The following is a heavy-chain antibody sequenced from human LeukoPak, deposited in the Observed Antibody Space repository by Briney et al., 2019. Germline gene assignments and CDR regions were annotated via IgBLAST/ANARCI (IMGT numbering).Heavy chain of an antibody. J-gene: IGHJ4*02. V-gene: IGHV4-34*01. CDR2: INHSGST. Sequence: SETLSLTCAVYGGSVNGYYWSWIRQPPGKGLEWIGEINHSGSTNYNPSLKSRVTISVDTSKNQFSLKMSSVTAADTAVYYCARGAWLVQRIDYWGQGTLVTVSS. CDR1: GGSVNGYY. CDR3: ARGAWLVQRIDY. D-gene: IGHD6-19*01.